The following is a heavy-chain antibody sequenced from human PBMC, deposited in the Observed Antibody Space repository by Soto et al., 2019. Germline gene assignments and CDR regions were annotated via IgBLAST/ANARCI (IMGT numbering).Heavy chain of an antibody. CDR3: AREKASTSLLTHYYYAMEG. Sequence: ASVKISCKSSGYTFINYYVHWVRQAPGQGLEWMGMINPSGGRTTYPQKFQGRVTMTRDTSTSTVYVELSSLRSDDTAVFYCAREKASTSLLTHYYYAMEGWGKGTKVTVSS. V-gene: IGHV1-46*01. J-gene: IGHJ6*04. CDR1: GYTFINYY. CDR2: INPSGGRT.